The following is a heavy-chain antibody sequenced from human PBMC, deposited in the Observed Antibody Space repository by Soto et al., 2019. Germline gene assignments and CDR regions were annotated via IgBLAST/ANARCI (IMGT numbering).Heavy chain of an antibody. CDR2: ISNSGSIL. V-gene: IGHV3-48*03. CDR1: GFTFSSYE. J-gene: IGHJ4*02. D-gene: IGHD3-10*01. CDR3: ARGDYYGSGIYWRY. Sequence: EVQLVESGGGLEQPGGSLRLSCAASGFTFSSYEMNWVRQAPGKGLEWVSYISNSGSILYYADSVKGRFTISRDNAKNSLYLQMNSLRAEDTAVYYCARGDYYGSGIYWRYWGQGTLVTVSS.